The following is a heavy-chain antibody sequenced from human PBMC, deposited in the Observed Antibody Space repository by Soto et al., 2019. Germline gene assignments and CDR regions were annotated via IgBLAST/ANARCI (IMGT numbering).Heavy chain of an antibody. CDR1: GYSFTSYW. D-gene: IGHD5-12*01. CDR2: IYPGDSDT. J-gene: IGHJ6*02. V-gene: IGHV5-51*01. CDR3: ARLVATITEVYYYYGMDV. Sequence: PGESLKISCKGSGYSFTSYWIGWVRQIPWKGLEWMGIIYPGDSDTRYSPSFQGQVTISADKSISTAYLQWSSLKASDTAMYYCARLVATITEVYYYYGMDVWGQGTTVTVSS.